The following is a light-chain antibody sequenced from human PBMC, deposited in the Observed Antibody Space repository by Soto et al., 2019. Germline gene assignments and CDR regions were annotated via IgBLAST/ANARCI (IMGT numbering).Light chain of an antibody. V-gene: IGKV3-11*01. CDR2: DAS. CDR1: QSVSRY. J-gene: IGKJ2*01. CDR3: QQRSNWHPYT. Sequence: EIVLTQSPATLSLSPGERATLSCRASQSVSRYLAWYQQKPGQAPRLLIYDASNRATGIPARFSGSGSGTDFTLTISSLEPEDFAVYYCQQRSNWHPYTFGQGNKLEIK.